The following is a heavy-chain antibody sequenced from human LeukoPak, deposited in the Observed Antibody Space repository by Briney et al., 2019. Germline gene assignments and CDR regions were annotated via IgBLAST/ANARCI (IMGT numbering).Heavy chain of an antibody. J-gene: IGHJ6*02. CDR1: GGSISSYY. CDR2: IYYSGST. V-gene: IGHV4-59*08. CDR3: ARLHGDYYYYGMDV. D-gene: IGHD5-24*01. Sequence: SETLSLICTVSGGSISSYYWSWIRQPPGQGLEWIGYIYYSGSTNYNPSLKSRVTISVDTSKNQSSLKLSSVTAADTAVYYCARLHGDYYYYGMDVWGQGTTVTVSS.